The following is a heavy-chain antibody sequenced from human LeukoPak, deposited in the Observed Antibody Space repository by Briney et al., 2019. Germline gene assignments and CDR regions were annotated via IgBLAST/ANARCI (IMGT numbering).Heavy chain of an antibody. CDR2: IIPIFGTA. CDR1: GGTFSSYA. J-gene: IGHJ4*02. V-gene: IGHV1-69*05. Sequence: SVKVSCKAYGGTFSSYAISWVRQAPGQGLEWMGGIIPIFGTANYAQKFQGRVTITTDESTSTAYMELSSLRSEDTAVYYCARVRNDYYVSSGYYGYWGQGTLVTVSS. D-gene: IGHD3-22*01. CDR3: ARVRNDYYVSSGYYGY.